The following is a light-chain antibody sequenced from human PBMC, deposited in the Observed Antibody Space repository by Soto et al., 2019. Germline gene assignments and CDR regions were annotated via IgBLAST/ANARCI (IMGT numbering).Light chain of an antibody. V-gene: IGKV1-33*01. J-gene: IGKJ4*01. CDR2: DAS. CDR3: HHYDNLLLT. CDR1: QDINTY. Sequence: DIQMTQSPSSLSASVGDRVTITCQASQDINTYLNWYQQKPVKAPKLLIYDASKLETGVPSRFSGGGSGTEFTLTVTSLQPEDIATYFCHHYDNLLLTFGGGTKVEL.